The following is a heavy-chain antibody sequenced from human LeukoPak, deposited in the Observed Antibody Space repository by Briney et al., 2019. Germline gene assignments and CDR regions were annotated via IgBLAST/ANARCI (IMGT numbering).Heavy chain of an antibody. D-gene: IGHD6-13*01. Sequence: ASVKISCKASGYTFTDYYMHWVQQAPGKGLEWMGRVDPEDGETIYAEKFQGRVTITADTSTDTAYMELSSLRSEDTAVYYCATARQSSILHYWGQGTLVTVSS. V-gene: IGHV1-69-2*01. CDR1: GYTFTDYY. CDR2: VDPEDGET. CDR3: ATARQSSILHY. J-gene: IGHJ4*02.